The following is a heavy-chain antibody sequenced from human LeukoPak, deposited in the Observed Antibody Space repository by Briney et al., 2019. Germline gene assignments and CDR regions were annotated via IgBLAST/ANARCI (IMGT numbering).Heavy chain of an antibody. J-gene: IGHJ5*02. CDR2: IYHSGST. D-gene: IGHD3-22*01. CDR1: GGSISSSSYY. CDR3: ARGHSSGYSQGGGWFDP. V-gene: IGHV4-39*07. Sequence: SETLSLTCTVSGGSISSSSYYWGWIRQPPGKGLEWIGSIYHSGSTYYNPSLRSRVTISIDTSKNQFSLRLSSVTAADTAVYYCARGHSSGYSQGGGWFDPWGQGTLVTVSS.